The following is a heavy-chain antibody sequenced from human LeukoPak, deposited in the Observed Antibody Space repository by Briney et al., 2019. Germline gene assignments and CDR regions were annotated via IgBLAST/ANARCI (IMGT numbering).Heavy chain of an antibody. J-gene: IGHJ4*02. CDR2: IDHSGST. Sequence: SETLSLTCSVSGYSISSGYYWGWIRQPPGKGLEWIGSIDHSGSTYYNPSLKSRVTISVVTSKNQFSLKLRSVTAADTAVYYCAREAVAAPFDYWGQGTLVTVSS. CDR3: AREAVAAPFDY. V-gene: IGHV4-38-2*02. CDR1: GYSISSGYY. D-gene: IGHD6-19*01.